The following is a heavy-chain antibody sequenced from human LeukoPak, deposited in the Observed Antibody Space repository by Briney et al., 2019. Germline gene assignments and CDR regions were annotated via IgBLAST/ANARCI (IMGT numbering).Heavy chain of an antibody. J-gene: IGHJ3*02. Sequence: SETLSLTCTVSGGSISSSSYYWGWIRQPPRKGLEWIGSIYYSGSTYYNPSLKSRVTISVDTSKNQFSLKLSSVTAADTAVYYCAIKRGYSFPAFDIWGQGTMVTVSS. CDR3: AIKRGYSFPAFDI. CDR1: GGSISSSSYY. D-gene: IGHD5-18*01. V-gene: IGHV4-39*01. CDR2: IYYSGST.